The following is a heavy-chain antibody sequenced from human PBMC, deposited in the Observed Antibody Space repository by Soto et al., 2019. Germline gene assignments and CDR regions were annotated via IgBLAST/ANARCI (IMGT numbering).Heavy chain of an antibody. CDR1: GGSIIDYY. Sequence: SETLPLTCTVAGGSIIDYYCNCIRQASGKGPEWIGYVYYTGSTNYNPSLESRVTMSTDTSKNQASLELRSMTAADSALYYCARGFYDARGYFAPFDSWGQVTQVT. J-gene: IGHJ4*02. CDR2: VYYTGST. CDR3: ARGFYDARGYFAPFDS. D-gene: IGHD3-22*01. V-gene: IGHV4-59*01.